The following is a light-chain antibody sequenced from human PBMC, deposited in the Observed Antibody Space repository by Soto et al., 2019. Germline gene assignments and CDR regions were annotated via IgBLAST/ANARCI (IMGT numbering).Light chain of an antibody. V-gene: IGKV3-15*01. CDR1: QSVSSN. Sequence: EIVMTQSPATLSVSPGERATLSCRASQSVSSNLAWYQQKPGQAPRLLIYGASTRATGIPARFSGSGSGTEFTLPISGLQSEDFAVYYCQQYNNWPTLTFGGGTKVEIK. J-gene: IGKJ4*01. CDR2: GAS. CDR3: QQYNNWPTLT.